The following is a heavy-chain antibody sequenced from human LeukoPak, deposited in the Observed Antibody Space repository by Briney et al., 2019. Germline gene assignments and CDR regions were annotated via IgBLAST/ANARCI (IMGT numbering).Heavy chain of an antibody. CDR1: GGSISSSSYY. CDR3: ASSGSYRDDY. CDR2: IYYSGST. V-gene: IGHV4-39*01. J-gene: IGHJ4*02. D-gene: IGHD1-26*01. Sequence: SETLSLTCTVSGGSISSSSYYWGWIRQPPGKGLEWIGSIYYSGSTYYNPSLKSRVTISVDTSKNQFSLKLSSVTAADTALYYCASSGSYRDDYWGQGTLVTVSS.